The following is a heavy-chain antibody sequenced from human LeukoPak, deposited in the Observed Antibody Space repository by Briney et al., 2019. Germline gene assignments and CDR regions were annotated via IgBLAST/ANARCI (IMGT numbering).Heavy chain of an antibody. CDR3: ARDYTGGWNDY. J-gene: IGHJ4*02. D-gene: IGHD7-27*01. CDR2: ISYDGPNK. V-gene: IGHV3-30*04. CDR1: GFTFSSYA. Sequence: PGGSLRLSCAASGFTFSSYAMHWVRRAPGKGLEWVAVISYDGPNKNYADSVKGRFTISRDNAKNSLYLQMNSLRADDTAVYYCARDYTGGWNDYWGQGTLVTVSS.